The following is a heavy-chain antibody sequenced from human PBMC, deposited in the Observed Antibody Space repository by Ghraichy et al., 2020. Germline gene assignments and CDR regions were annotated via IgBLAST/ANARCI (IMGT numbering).Heavy chain of an antibody. J-gene: IGHJ5*02. CDR1: GFSFSTYS. CDR2: ISGGSYTI. Sequence: GESLNISCAASGFSFSTYSMSWVRKAPGRELEWVSHISGGSYTIYYADSVEGRFTISRDNARNSLYLQMNSLRDEDTAVYYCARGLSNWKDAPSWFDPWGQGTLVTVSS. D-gene: IGHD1-1*01. CDR3: ARGLSNWKDAPSWFDP. V-gene: IGHV3-48*02.